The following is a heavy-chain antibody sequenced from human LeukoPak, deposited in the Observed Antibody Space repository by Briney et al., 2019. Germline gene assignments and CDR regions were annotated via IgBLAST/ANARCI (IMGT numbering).Heavy chain of an antibody. V-gene: IGHV3-20*04. CDR1: GFTLNDYG. CDR3: ARERGVDTAMTH. J-gene: IGHJ3*01. CDR2: INWNAGST. Sequence: PGGSLRLSCAASGFTLNDYGMSWVRQAPGKGLEWVSGINWNAGSTGYADSVKGRFTISRDNAKNSLYLQMNSLRAEDTALYYCARERGVDTAMTHWGQGTMVTVSS. D-gene: IGHD5-18*01.